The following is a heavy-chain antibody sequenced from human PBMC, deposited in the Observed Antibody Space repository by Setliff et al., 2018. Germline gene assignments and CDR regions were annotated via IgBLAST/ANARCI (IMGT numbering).Heavy chain of an antibody. V-gene: IGHV4-59*01. Sequence: PSETLSLTCTVSGGSISTFYWSWIRQSPEKGLEWIAYIYYSGTTNYNPSLKSRVTISVDTSKNQISLKLSSVTPADTAVYYCARAYYYASGNSHNYYMDVWGKGTTVTVSS. CDR1: GGSISTFY. CDR2: IYYSGTT. D-gene: IGHD3-10*01. J-gene: IGHJ6*03. CDR3: ARAYYYASGNSHNYYMDV.